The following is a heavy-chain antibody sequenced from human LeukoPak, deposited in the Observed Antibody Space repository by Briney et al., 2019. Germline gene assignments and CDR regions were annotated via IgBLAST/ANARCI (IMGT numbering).Heavy chain of an antibody. CDR1: GFTFSSYA. D-gene: IGHD2-15*01. CDR2: ISGSDAGT. V-gene: IGHV3-23*01. CDR3: AKAPQGSCRGALCYPFDH. J-gene: IGHJ4*02. Sequence: GGSLRLSCAASGFTFSSYAMHWVRQAPGKGLEWVSAISGSDAGTYYANPVKGRFTISRDNSRNTLYLQMNSLRVEDTAVYYCAKAPQGSCRGALCYPFDHWAQGALVAVSS.